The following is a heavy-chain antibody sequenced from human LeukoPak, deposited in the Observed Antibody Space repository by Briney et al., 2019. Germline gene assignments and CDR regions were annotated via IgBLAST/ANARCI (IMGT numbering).Heavy chain of an antibody. V-gene: IGHV4-38-2*01. CDR3: ARSGRLGESYYYMDV. CDR2: IYHSGST. CDR1: GYSISSGYY. D-gene: IGHD5-24*01. Sequence: SETLSLTCAVSGYSISSGYYWGWIRQPPGKGLEWIGSIYHSGSTYYNPSLKSRVTISVDTSKNQFSLKLSSVTAADTAVYYCARSGRLGESYYYMDVWGKGTTVTVSS. J-gene: IGHJ6*03.